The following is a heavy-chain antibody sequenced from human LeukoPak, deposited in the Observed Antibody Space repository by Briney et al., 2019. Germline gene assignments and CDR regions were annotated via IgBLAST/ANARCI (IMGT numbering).Heavy chain of an antibody. Sequence: PSQTLSLTCTVSGGSISSGGYYWSWIRQPAGKGLEWIGRIYTSGSTNYNPSLKSRVTMSLDTSKNQFSLNLSSVTAADTAVYYCAKHPWFGEFWYFDLWGRGTLVTVSS. CDR2: IYTSGST. V-gene: IGHV4-61*02. CDR3: AKHPWFGEFWYFDL. CDR1: GGSISSGGYY. J-gene: IGHJ2*01. D-gene: IGHD3-10*01.